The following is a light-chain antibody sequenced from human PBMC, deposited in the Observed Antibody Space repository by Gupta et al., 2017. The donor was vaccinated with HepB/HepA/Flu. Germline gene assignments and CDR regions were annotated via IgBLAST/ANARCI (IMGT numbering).Light chain of an antibody. CDR2: KAS. Sequence: DIQMTQSPSTLPAPVGDRVTITCRASQSISSWLAWYQQKPGKAPNLLIYKASSLESGVPSRFSGSGSGTEFTLTSSRLQPDDVANYYCQQYNKYLFTFGHGTKVDIK. V-gene: IGKV1-5*03. J-gene: IGKJ3*01. CDR1: QSISSW. CDR3: QQYNKYLFT.